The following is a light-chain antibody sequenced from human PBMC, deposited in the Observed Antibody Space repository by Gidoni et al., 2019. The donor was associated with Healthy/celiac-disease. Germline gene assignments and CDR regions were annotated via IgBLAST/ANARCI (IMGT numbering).Light chain of an antibody. J-gene: IGKJ1*01. CDR3: QQYYSTPRT. CDR2: WAS. CDR1: QSLLYSSNNKNY. V-gene: IGKV4-1*01. Sequence: DLVMTPSPDSLAVSLGERATINCKSSQSLLYSSNNKNYVAWYQQKPGPPPKLLIYWASTRESGVPYRFSGSGSGTDFTLTISSLQAEDVAVYYCQQYYSTPRTFGQGTKVEIK.